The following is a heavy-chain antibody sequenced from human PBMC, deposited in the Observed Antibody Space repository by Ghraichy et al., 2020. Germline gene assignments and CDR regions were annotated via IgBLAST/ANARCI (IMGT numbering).Heavy chain of an antibody. D-gene: IGHD3-10*01. CDR2: ISSSSDYI. CDR3: ARGHGLGSYSAAWLMNY. Sequence: GGSLRLSCATSGFTFSDYSINWVRQAPGKGLEWVSSISSSSDYIHYADSVKGRFTISRDNAKNSLYLQMNSLRAEDTAVYYCARGHGLGSYSAAWLMNYWGQGTLVTVSS. V-gene: IGHV3-21*01. J-gene: IGHJ4*02. CDR1: GFTFSDYS.